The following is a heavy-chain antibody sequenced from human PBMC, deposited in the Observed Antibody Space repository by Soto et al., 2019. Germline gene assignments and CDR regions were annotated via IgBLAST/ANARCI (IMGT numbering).Heavy chain of an antibody. Sequence: SETLSLTCTVSGGSISSSSYYWGWIRQPPGKGLEWIGSIYYSGSTYYNPSLKSRVTISVDTSKNQFSLKLSSVTAADTAVYYCARHMGSATVTNFDYWGQGTLVTVSS. CDR3: ARHMGSATVTNFDY. D-gene: IGHD4-17*01. CDR2: IYYSGST. V-gene: IGHV4-39*01. CDR1: GGSISSSSYY. J-gene: IGHJ4*02.